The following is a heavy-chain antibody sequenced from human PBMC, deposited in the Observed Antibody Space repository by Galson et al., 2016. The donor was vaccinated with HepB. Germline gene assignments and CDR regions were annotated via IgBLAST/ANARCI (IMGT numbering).Heavy chain of an antibody. V-gene: IGHV3-23*01. CDR2: ISGSGGTT. Sequence: SLRLSCAASGFTFSSFAINWVRQAPGKGLEWVSGISGSGGTTYHADSVKGRFTISRDNSKNTLYLQMNSLRAEDTAVYYCARERWGTTMVRGNGMDVWGQGTTVTVSS. CDR3: ARERWGTTMVRGNGMDV. CDR1: GFTFSSFA. D-gene: IGHD3-10*01. J-gene: IGHJ6*02.